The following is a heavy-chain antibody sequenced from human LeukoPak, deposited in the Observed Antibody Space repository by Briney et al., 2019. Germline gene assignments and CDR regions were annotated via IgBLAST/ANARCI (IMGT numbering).Heavy chain of an antibody. CDR1: GFTFSSYG. CDR3: AKAPYGSGSPFDY. CDR2: IRYDGSNK. V-gene: IGHV3-30*02. J-gene: IGHJ4*02. Sequence: GGSLRLSCAASGFTFSSYGMHWVRQAPGRGLEWVAFIRYDGSNKYYADSVKGRFTISRDNSKNTLYLQMNSLRAEDTAVYYCAKAPYGSGSPFDYWGQGTLVTVSS. D-gene: IGHD3-10*01.